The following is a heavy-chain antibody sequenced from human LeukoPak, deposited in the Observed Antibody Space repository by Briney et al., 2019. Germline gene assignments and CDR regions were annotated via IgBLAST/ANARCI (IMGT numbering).Heavy chain of an antibody. Sequence: SGGGVVQPGGSLRLSCAASGFTFSSYGMHWVRQAPGKGLEWVAFIRYDGSNKYYADSVKGRFTISRDNSKNTLYLQMNSLRAEDTAVYYCARDCSGGSCLDAFDIWGQGTMVTVSS. D-gene: IGHD2-15*01. CDR2: IRYDGSNK. J-gene: IGHJ3*02. CDR1: GFTFSSYG. V-gene: IGHV3-30*02. CDR3: ARDCSGGSCLDAFDI.